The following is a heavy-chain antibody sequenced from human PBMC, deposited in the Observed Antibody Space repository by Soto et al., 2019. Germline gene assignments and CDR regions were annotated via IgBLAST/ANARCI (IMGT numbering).Heavy chain of an antibody. V-gene: IGHV3-48*01. CDR2: ISSSSTTI. Sequence: EVQLVESGGGLVQPGGSLRLSCAASGFTFSSYSMNWVRQAPGKGLEWVSYISSSSTTIYYADSVKGRFTISRDNVKNSLYLQMNSLRAEDTAVYYCARDPLWFGELLLDYWGQGTLVTVSS. CDR3: ARDPLWFGELLLDY. CDR1: GFTFSSYS. D-gene: IGHD3-10*01. J-gene: IGHJ4*02.